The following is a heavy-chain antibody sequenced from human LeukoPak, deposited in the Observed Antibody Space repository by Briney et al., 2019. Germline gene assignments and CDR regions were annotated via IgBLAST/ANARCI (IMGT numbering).Heavy chain of an antibody. D-gene: IGHD6-13*01. V-gene: IGHV4-39*01. J-gene: IGHJ5*02. CDR1: GGSISSASYY. CDR3: ARRLGSSWAAGVYWFDP. CDR2: IYYSGNT. Sequence: SETLSLTCTVSGGSISSASYYWGWIRQPPGKGLEWIGSIYYSGNTYYNPSLKSRVTISVDTSKNQFPLKLSSVTAADTAVYYCARRLGSSWAAGVYWFDPWGQGTLVTVSS.